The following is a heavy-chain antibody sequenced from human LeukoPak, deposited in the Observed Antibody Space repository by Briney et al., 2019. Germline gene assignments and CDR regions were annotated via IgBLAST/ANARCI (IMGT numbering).Heavy chain of an antibody. V-gene: IGHV3-11*04. Sequence: PGGSLRLSCAASGFTFSDSYMTWVRQAPGKGVEWVAYISGSGHDINYSDSVKGRFTISRDNARKSLYLQMNSLRAEDTAVYYCAELGITMIGGVWGKGTTVTISS. CDR1: GFTFSDSY. D-gene: IGHD3-10*02. CDR2: ISGSGHDI. J-gene: IGHJ6*04. CDR3: AELGITMIGGV.